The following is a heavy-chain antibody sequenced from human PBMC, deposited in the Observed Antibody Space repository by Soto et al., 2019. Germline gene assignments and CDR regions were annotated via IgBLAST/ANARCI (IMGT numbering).Heavy chain of an antibody. D-gene: IGHD5-18*01. J-gene: IGHJ4*02. Sequence: ASVKVSCKASGYTFTSYYMHWVRQAPGQGLELMGIINPSGGSTSYAQKFQGRVTMTRDTSTSTVYMELSSLRSEDMAVYYCARSPLSYGYVEGDYWGQGTLVTVYS. CDR2: INPSGGST. V-gene: IGHV1-46*01. CDR3: ARSPLSYGYVEGDY. CDR1: GYTFTSYY.